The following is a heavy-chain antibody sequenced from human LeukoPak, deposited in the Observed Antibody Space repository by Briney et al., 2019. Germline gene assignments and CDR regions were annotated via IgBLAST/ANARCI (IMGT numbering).Heavy chain of an antibody. CDR2: IYYSGST. V-gene: IGHV4-39*07. J-gene: IGHJ6*02. D-gene: IGHD6-13*01. Sequence: KPSETLSLTCTVSGGSISSSSYYWGWIRQPPGKGLEWIGSIYYSGSTYYNPSLKSRVTISVDTSKNQFSLKLSSVTAADTAVYYCARDIARIAAAGTHYYGMDVWGQGTTVTVSS. CDR3: ARDIARIAAAGTHYYGMDV. CDR1: GGSISSSSYY.